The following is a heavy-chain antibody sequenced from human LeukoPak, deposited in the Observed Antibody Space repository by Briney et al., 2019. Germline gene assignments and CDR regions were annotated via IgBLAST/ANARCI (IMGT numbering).Heavy chain of an antibody. J-gene: IGHJ4*02. CDR2: IYSGGST. V-gene: IGHV3-66*01. CDR3: VRESHYGRFDY. CDR1: GFTVSSNY. D-gene: IGHD3-10*01. Sequence: GGSLRLSCAASGFTVSSNYMSWVRQAPGKGLEWVSVIYSGGSTYYADSVKGRFTISRDNSKNTLYLQMNSLRAEDTAVYYCVRESHYGRFDYWGQGTLVTVSS.